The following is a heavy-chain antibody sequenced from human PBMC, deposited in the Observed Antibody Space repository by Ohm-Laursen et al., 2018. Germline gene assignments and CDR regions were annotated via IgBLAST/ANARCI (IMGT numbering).Heavy chain of an antibody. V-gene: IGHV3-21*04. CDR1: GFTFSSYS. D-gene: IGHD6-13*01. Sequence: SLRLSCTASGFTFSSYSMNWVRQAPGKGLEWVSSISSSSSYIYYADSVKGRFTTSRDSSKSALFLQMNSLRAEDTAVYYCAKGSSSARPYFFDSWGQGTPVTVSS. CDR3: AKGSSSARPYFFDS. J-gene: IGHJ4*02. CDR2: ISSSSSYI.